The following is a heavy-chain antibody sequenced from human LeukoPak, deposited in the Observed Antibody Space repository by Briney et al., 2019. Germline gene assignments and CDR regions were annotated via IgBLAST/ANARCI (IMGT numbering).Heavy chain of an antibody. CDR2: ISYDGSNK. J-gene: IGHJ5*02. CDR3: ARSVSLADSSSWYNWFDP. V-gene: IGHV3-30*03. Sequence: LPGGSLRLSCAASGFTFSSYGMHWVRQAPGKGLEWVAVISYDGSNKYYADSVKGRFTISRDNSKNTLYLQMNSLRAEDTAVYYCARSVSLADSSSWYNWFDPWGQGTLVTVSS. CDR1: GFTFSSYG. D-gene: IGHD6-13*01.